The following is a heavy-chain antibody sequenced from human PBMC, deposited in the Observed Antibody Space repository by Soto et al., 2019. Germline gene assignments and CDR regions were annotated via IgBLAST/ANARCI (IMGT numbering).Heavy chain of an antibody. V-gene: IGHV4-39*01. J-gene: IGHJ5*02. D-gene: IGHD3-10*01. CDR3: ARPLEVRGVGFDP. Sequence: QLQLQESGPALVKPSETLSLTCSVSGGSISGYNYYWGWIRQPPGKGLEWIGSIYYTGSTYYNPSLNSRVIISVDTSKNQFPLKLTSVNAADTAVYYCARPLEVRGVGFDPWGQGTLVTVSS. CDR1: GGSISGYNYY. CDR2: IYYTGST.